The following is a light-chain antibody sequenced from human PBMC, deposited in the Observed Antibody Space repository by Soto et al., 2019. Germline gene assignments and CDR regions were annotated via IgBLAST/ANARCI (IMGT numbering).Light chain of an antibody. CDR1: QSVSSTY. V-gene: IGKV3D-20*01. Sequence: EIVLPQSPAPLSLSPGERDTLSCGARQSVSSTYLAWYQQKPGLSPRLLLYDASSRATGIPDRFSGSGSGTDFPLTISRVEPEDCAVYYCQQYGSYPFTFGRGTKLEIK. CDR2: DAS. CDR3: QQYGSYPFT. J-gene: IGKJ2*01.